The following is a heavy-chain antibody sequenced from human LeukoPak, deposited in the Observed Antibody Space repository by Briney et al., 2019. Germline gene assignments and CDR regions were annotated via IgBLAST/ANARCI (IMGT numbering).Heavy chain of an antibody. V-gene: IGHV3-11*01. CDR1: GFTVSSNY. CDR3: ARERGATYFDY. CDR2: ISSSGSTI. D-gene: IGHD1-26*01. J-gene: IGHJ4*02. Sequence: GGSLRLSCAASGFTVSSNYMSWIRQAPGKGLEWVSYISSSGSTIYYADSVKGRFTISRDNAKNSLYLQMNSLRAEDTAVYYCARERGATYFDYWGQGTLVTVSS.